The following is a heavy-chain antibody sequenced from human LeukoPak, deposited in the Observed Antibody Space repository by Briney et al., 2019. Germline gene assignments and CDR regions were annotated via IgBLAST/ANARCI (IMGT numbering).Heavy chain of an antibody. CDR2: ISYDGSNK. CDR3: ARAKTTVTTQGYYYYYYMDV. J-gene: IGHJ6*03. D-gene: IGHD4-11*01. Sequence: GRSLRLSCAASGFTFSSYGMHWVRQAPGKGLEWVAVISYDGSNKYYADSVKGRFTISRDNSKNTLYLQMNSLRAEDTAVYYCARAKTTVTTQGYYYYYYMDVWGKGTTVTVSS. CDR1: GFTFSSYG. V-gene: IGHV3-30*03.